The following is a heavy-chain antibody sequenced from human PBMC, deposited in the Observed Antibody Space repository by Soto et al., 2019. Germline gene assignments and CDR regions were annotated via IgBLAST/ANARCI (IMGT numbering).Heavy chain of an antibody. Sequence: PGESLKISCKGSGYSFTSYWIGWVRQMPGKGLEWMGIIYPGDSDTRYSPSFQGQVTISADKSISTAYLQWSSLKASDTAMYYCARSYVEMATIMPFDYWGQGTLVTVSS. V-gene: IGHV5-51*01. D-gene: IGHD5-12*01. CDR3: ARSYVEMATIMPFDY. J-gene: IGHJ4*02. CDR2: IYPGDSDT. CDR1: GYSFTSYW.